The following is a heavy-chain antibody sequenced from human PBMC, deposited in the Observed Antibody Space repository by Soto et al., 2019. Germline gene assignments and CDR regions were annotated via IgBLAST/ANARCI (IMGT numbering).Heavy chain of an antibody. D-gene: IGHD2-15*01. CDR3: ARGRRGLWVVLVAATMYYFDY. Sequence: QVQLVQSGAEVKKPGASVQVSCKASGYTVTSYDINWVRQATGQGLAWMGWMNPNRGNTGYAQKFQGRVTMTRNTAISTAYMELSSLRSEDTAVYYCARGRRGLWVVLVAATMYYFDYWGQGTLVTVSS. J-gene: IGHJ4*02. V-gene: IGHV1-8*01. CDR2: MNPNRGNT. CDR1: GYTVTSYD.